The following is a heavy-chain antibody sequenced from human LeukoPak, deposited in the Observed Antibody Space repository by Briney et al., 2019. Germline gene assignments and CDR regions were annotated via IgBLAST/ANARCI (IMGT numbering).Heavy chain of an antibody. CDR1: GGTFISYA. V-gene: IGHV1-69*13. D-gene: IGHD3-9*01. Sequence: SVKVSCKASGGTFISYAISWVRQAPGQGLEWMGGIIPIFGTANYAQKFQGRVTITADESTSTAYMELSSLRSEDTAVYYCARLLRYFDWTHNGSFDYWGQGTLVTVSS. J-gene: IGHJ4*02. CDR3: ARLLRYFDWTHNGSFDY. CDR2: IIPIFGTA.